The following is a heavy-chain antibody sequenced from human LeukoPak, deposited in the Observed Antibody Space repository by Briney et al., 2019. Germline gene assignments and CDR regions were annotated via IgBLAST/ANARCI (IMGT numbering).Heavy chain of an antibody. CDR1: GFTFSSYG. CDR2: IRYDGSNK. Sequence: GGSLRLSCAASGFTFSSYGMHWVRQAPGKGLEWVAFIRYDGSNKYYADSVKGRFTISRDNSKNTLYLQMNSLRAEDTAVYYCAKERGYSSSPPLDYWGQGTLVTVSS. J-gene: IGHJ4*02. CDR3: AKERGYSSSPPLDY. V-gene: IGHV3-30*02. D-gene: IGHD6-6*01.